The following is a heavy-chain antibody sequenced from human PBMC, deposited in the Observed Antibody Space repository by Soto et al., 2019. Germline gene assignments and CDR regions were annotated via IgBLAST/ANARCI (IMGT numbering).Heavy chain of an antibody. CDR1: GYSFTSYW. J-gene: IGHJ6*02. CDR2: IYPGDPDT. D-gene: IGHD2-2*01. Sequence: GESLKISCKGSGYSFTSYWIGWVRQMPGKGLEWMGIIYPGDPDTRYSPSFPRQVTISADKSISTAYLQWSSLKASDTAMYYCARDNSIVLVPAAPYYYDYGMDVWGQGTTVTVSS. CDR3: ARDNSIVLVPAAPYYYDYGMDV. V-gene: IGHV5-51*01.